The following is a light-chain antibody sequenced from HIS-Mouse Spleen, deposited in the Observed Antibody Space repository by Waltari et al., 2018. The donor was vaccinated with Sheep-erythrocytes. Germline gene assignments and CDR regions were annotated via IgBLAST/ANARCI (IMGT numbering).Light chain of an antibody. V-gene: IGKV1-39*01. J-gene: IGKJ2*01. CDR2: AAS. Sequence: DIQMTQSPSSLSASVGDRVTIACRASQSLSSYLNLYQEKPGKAHKLLIYAASSLQSGVPSRFSGSGSATDFTLTISSLQPEDVATYYCQQSYSTPYTVGQGTKLEIK. CDR3: QQSYSTPYT. CDR1: QSLSSY.